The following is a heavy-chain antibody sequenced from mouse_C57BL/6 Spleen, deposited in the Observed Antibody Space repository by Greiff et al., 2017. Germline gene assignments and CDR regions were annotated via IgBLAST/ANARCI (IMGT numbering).Heavy chain of an antibody. CDR2: IWSGGST. CDR3: ARDWDGTFAY. J-gene: IGHJ3*01. CDR1: GFSLTSYG. Sequence: QVHVKQSGPGLVQPSQSLSITCTVSGFSLTSYGVHWVRQSPGKGLEWLGVIWSGGSTDYNAAFISRLSISKDNSKSQVFFKMNSLQADDTAIYYCARDWDGTFAYWGQGTLVTVAA. V-gene: IGHV2-2*01. D-gene: IGHD4-1*01.